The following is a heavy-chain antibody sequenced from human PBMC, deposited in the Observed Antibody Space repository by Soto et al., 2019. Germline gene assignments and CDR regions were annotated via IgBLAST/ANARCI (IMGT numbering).Heavy chain of an antibody. D-gene: IGHD3-22*01. CDR3: VRARSTDSRPDY. CDR2: ITSSSSYR. J-gene: IGHJ4*02. CDR1: GFTFSLYS. Sequence: GGSLRLSCAASGFTFSLYSIIWFRHAPGKVLECVASITSSSSYRYYEDALKGRFTIPRDNGKNARLLQLDSLSAEDTAVYFCVRARSTDSRPDYWGQGTLVTVSS. V-gene: IGHV3-21*01.